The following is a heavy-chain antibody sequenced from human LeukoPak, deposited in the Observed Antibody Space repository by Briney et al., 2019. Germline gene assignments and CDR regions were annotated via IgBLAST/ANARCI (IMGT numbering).Heavy chain of an antibody. D-gene: IGHD3-10*01. CDR2: IRSDGST. V-gene: IGHV3-74*01. J-gene: IGHJ3*02. CDR3: ARAGDYGSGSCAFDM. CDR1: GFTFSSYW. Sequence: GGSLRLSCAASGFTFSSYWMHWVRQAPGKGLVWVSRIRSDGSTTYADSVKGRFTISRDNAKNTLYLQMNSLRAEDTAVYYCARAGDYGSGSCAFDMWGQGTWSPSLQ.